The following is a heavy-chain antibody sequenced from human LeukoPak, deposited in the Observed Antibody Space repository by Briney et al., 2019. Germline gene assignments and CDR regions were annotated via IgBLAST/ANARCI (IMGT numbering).Heavy chain of an antibody. CDR3: AREEDGSGTFYNHWFDP. Sequence: SSETLSLTCTVSGGSISSYYWTWIRQPPGKGLDWIGSLSYSGSTNYNPSLKSRVTMSLDTSKNKFSLKLTSVTAADTAVYYCAREEDGSGTFYNHWFDPWGQGTLVTVSS. CDR2: LSYSGST. V-gene: IGHV4-59*01. J-gene: IGHJ5*02. D-gene: IGHD3-10*01. CDR1: GGSISSYY.